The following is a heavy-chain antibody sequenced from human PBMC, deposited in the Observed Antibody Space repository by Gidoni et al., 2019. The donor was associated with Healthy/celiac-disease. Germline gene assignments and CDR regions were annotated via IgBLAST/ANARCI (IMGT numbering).Heavy chain of an antibody. CDR1: GGSISSSSYY. Sequence: QLQLQESGPGLVKPSETLSLTCTVSGGSISSSSYYWGWIRQPPGKGLEWIGSIYYSGRTYYNPSLKSRVTISVDTSKNQFSLKLSSVTAADTAVYYCARLPDCSGGSCYSGEGNWFDPWGQGTLVTVSS. D-gene: IGHD2-15*01. CDR2: IYYSGRT. J-gene: IGHJ5*02. CDR3: ARLPDCSGGSCYSGEGNWFDP. V-gene: IGHV4-39*01.